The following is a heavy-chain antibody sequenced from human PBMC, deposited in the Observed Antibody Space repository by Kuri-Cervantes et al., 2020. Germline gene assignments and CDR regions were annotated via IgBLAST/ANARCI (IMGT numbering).Heavy chain of an antibody. J-gene: IGHJ4*02. CDR2: ISDSSTTR. CDR3: ASHKRKFDY. V-gene: IGHV3-48*03. CDR1: GFTFRSYD. Sequence: LSLTCAASGFTFRSYDMNWVRQAPGKGLEWISYISDSSTTRYYADSVKGRFTISRDSAKNSLYLQMNSLRADDTAIYYCASHKRKFDYWGQGTLVTVSS.